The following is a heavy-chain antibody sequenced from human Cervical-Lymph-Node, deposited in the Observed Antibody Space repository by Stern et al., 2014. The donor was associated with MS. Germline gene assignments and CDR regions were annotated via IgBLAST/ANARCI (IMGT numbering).Heavy chain of an antibody. D-gene: IGHD3-3*01. Sequence: QVQLVQSGSDLKKPWASVTVSCKASGYTFTKYLIHWVRQAPGQGLEWMGWINSNTGAPMYARDFAGRFVFSLDTSVTTAYLQISRLKTEDTAVYYCARDMSDFWSDYGHNWFDPWGQGTLVTVSS. V-gene: IGHV7-4-1*02. CDR1: GYTFTKYL. CDR3: ARDMSDFWSDYGHNWFDP. CDR2: INSNTGAP. J-gene: IGHJ5*02.